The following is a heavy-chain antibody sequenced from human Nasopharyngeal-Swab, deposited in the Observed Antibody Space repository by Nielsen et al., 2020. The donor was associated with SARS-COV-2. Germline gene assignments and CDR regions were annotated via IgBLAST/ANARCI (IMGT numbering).Heavy chain of an antibody. CDR2: IIPILGIA. D-gene: IGHD1-7*01. CDR3: ARGTGTTYYYYYMDV. CDR1: GGTFSSYA. J-gene: IGHJ6*03. V-gene: IGHV1-69*04. Sequence: SVKVSCKASGGTFSSYAISWVRQAPGQGPEWMGRIIPILGIANYAQKFQGRVTITADKSTSTAYMELSSLRSEDTAVYYCARGTGTTYYYYYMDVWGKGTTVTVSS.